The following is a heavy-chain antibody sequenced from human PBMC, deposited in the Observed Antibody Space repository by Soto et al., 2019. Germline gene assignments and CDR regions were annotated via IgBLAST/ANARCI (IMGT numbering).Heavy chain of an antibody. D-gene: IGHD5-12*01. J-gene: IGHJ4*02. CDR2: INDRGGST. CDR3: AKGAQKDRWLQFDC. V-gene: IGHV3-23*01. CDR1: GFTFSNYA. Sequence: GGSLRLSCSASGFTFSNYAMSWVRQAPGKGLEWVSTINDRGGSTYYADSVKGRFTISRDSSKNTLYLQMNSLRAEDTAVYYCAKGAQKDRWLQFDCWGQGTLVTVSS.